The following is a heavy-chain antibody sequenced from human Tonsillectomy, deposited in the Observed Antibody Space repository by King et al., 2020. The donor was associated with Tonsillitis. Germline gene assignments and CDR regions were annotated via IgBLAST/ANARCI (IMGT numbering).Heavy chain of an antibody. CDR2: ISSSSSYI. J-gene: IGHJ4*02. CDR1: GFTFSSYS. D-gene: IGHD6-19*01. Sequence: EVQLVESGGGLVKPGGSLRLSCAASGFTFSSYSMNWVRQAPGKGLEWVSSISSSSSYIYYADSVKGRFTISRDNAKNSLYLQMNSLRAEDTAVYYCARVDVGSSGWYGENDYWGQGTLVTVSS. V-gene: IGHV3-21*01. CDR3: ARVDVGSSGWYGENDY.